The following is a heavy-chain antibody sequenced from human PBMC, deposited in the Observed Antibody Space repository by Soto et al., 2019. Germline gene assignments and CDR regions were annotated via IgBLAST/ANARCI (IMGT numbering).Heavy chain of an antibody. J-gene: IGHJ4*02. Sequence: EVQLLESGGGLVQPGGSLGLSGAASGFTFPPYARSWVRQLPGKGLEWVSGISSSVDIPYYADSVKGRFTISRDKSKKTVYLQMNSLRAEDTALYYCAKVNSIVGDGDHDYWGQGTLVSVSS. D-gene: IGHD4-17*01. CDR2: ISSSVDIP. CDR1: GFTFPPYA. V-gene: IGHV3-23*01. CDR3: AKVNSIVGDGDHDY.